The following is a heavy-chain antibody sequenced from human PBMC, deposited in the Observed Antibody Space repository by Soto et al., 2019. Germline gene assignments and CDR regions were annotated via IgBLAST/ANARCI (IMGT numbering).Heavy chain of an antibody. D-gene: IGHD6-19*01. CDR1: GGSFSGFF. V-gene: IGHV4-34*01. Sequence: PSETLSLTCTVSGGSFSGFFWTWIRQPPGKGLEWIGEINPSGTTNYNSSLKSRVTISQDMSENQFSLSLTSLTVADTAVYYCVRGQWLPRGEYWGQGTLVTVSS. CDR3: VRGQWLPRGEY. J-gene: IGHJ4*02. CDR2: INPSGTT.